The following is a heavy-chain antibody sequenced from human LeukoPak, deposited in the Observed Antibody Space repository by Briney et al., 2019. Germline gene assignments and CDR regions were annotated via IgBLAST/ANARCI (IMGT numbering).Heavy chain of an antibody. J-gene: IGHJ4*02. V-gene: IGHV3-33*01. CDR2: ILSDGTNK. Sequence: GGSLRLSCAASGFTFSSYGMHWVRQTPGKGLEWVAVILSDGTNKYYADSVKGRFTISRDNSKNTLYLQMNSLRAEDTAVYYCARGSGSFSGGFDYWGQGTLVTVSS. CDR1: GFTFSSYG. D-gene: IGHD1-26*01. CDR3: ARGSGSFSGGFDY.